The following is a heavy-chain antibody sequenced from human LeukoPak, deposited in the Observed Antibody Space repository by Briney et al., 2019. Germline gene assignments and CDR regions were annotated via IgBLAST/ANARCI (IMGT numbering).Heavy chain of an antibody. CDR2: IYTSGST. V-gene: IGHV4-4*07. Sequence: SETLSLTCAVYGGSFSGYYWSWIRQPAGKGLEWIGRIYTSGSTNYNPSLKSRVTMSVDTSKNQFSLKLSSVTAADTAVYYCARDILGLAFDYWGQGTLVTVSS. J-gene: IGHJ4*02. D-gene: IGHD3-3*02. CDR1: GGSFSGYY. CDR3: ARDILGLAFDY.